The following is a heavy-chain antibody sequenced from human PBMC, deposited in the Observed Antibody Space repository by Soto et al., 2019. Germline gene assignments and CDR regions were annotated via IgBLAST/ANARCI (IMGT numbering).Heavy chain of an antibody. CDR3: ARPQGGYCTSISCDSYFYALNV. V-gene: IGHV3-33*01. Sequence: GGSLRLSCAASGFTFSNYAMNWVRQAPGKGLEWVAVIWYDGSKEYYADSVKGRFTISRDISKSTLYLQMNSLRVEDTAVYYCARPQGGYCTSISCDSYFYALNVWGQGTTVTVSS. CDR1: GFTFSNYA. J-gene: IGHJ6*02. CDR2: IWYDGSKE. D-gene: IGHD2-2*01.